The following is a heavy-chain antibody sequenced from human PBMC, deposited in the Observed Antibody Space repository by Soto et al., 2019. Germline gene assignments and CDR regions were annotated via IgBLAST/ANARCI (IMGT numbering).Heavy chain of an antibody. V-gene: IGHV3-23*01. CDR2: ISVSGDRT. J-gene: IGHJ4*02. CDR3: VKDGDSISSNKPLDY. CDR1: GFTFTTYA. Sequence: EVQLLESGGGLVQPGGSLRLACAASGFTFTTYAMCWVRQAPGKGLEWVSSISVSGDRTFYADSVKGRFTISRDNRRNTLHLQMNSLRAEDTAVYYCVKDGDSISSNKPLDYWGQGTLVTVSS. D-gene: IGHD2-2*01.